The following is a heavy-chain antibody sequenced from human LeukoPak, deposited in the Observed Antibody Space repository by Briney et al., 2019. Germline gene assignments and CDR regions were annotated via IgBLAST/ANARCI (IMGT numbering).Heavy chain of an antibody. CDR3: ARAVVSGTGIKRYNWFDP. V-gene: IGHV3-30-3*01. J-gene: IGHJ5*02. Sequence: GGSLRLSCAAPGFMFNTYAMHWVRQPPGKGLEWVACLSYDGTKKYYADSVKGRFTISRDNSKNTLYLQMNSLRAEDTAVYYCARAVVSGTGIKRYNWFDPWGQGTLVTVSS. D-gene: IGHD4-23*01. CDR2: LSYDGTKK. CDR1: GFMFNTYA.